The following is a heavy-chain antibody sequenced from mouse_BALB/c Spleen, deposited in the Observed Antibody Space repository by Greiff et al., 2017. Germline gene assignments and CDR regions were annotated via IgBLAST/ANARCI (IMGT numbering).Heavy chain of an antibody. CDR3: ARGDGYSPFAY. J-gene: IGHJ3*01. Sequence: EVKLQESGGGLVQPGGSRKLSCAASGFTFSSFGMHWVRQAPEKGLEWVAYISSGSSTIYYADTVKGRFTISRDNPKNTLFLQMTSLRSEDTAMYYCARGDGYSPFAYWGQGTLVTVSA. V-gene: IGHV5-17*02. CDR1: GFTFSSFG. CDR2: ISSGSSTI. D-gene: IGHD2-3*01.